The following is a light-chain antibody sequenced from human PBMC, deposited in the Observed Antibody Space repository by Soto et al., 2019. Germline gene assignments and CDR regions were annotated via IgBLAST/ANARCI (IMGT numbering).Light chain of an antibody. CDR2: GAS. V-gene: IGKV3-20*01. J-gene: IGKJ1*01. CDR1: QSVGSNY. CDR3: QQYGSLSWT. Sequence: VLTNSACPLSVSPCERAPLSCRVSQSVGSNYLAWYQQKPGQAPRILIFGASGRATGIPDRFSGSGSGTDFTLTISRLEPEDFAVYYCQQYGSLSWTFGQGTKVDIK.